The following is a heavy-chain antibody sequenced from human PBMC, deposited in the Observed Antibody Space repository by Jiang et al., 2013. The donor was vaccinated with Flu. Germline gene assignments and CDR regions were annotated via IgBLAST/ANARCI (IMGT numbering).Heavy chain of an antibody. V-gene: IGHV1-46*01. D-gene: IGHD3-22*01. CDR3: ARGPATWGPDSSGYYDDAFDI. CDR1: GYTFTSYY. CDR2: INPSGGST. J-gene: IGHJ3*02. Sequence: GAEVKKPGASVKVSCKASGYTFTSYYMHWVRQAPGQGLEWMGIINPSGGSTSYAQKFQGRVTMTRDTSTSTVYMELSSLRSEDTAVYYCARGPATWGPDSSGYYDDAFDIWGQGTMVTVSS.